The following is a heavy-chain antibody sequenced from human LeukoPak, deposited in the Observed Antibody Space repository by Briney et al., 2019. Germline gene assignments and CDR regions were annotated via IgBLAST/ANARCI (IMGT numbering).Heavy chain of an antibody. CDR3: AASGARWLQLSGYYFDY. V-gene: IGHV3-11*01. D-gene: IGHD5-24*01. J-gene: IGHJ4*02. Sequence: GGSLRLSCAASAFTFSDYYMSWIRQAPGKGLKCVSYISSSGSTIYYADSVKGRFTISRDNAKNSLYLQMNSLRAEDTAVYYCAASGARWLQLSGYYFDYWGQGTLVTVSS. CDR1: AFTFSDYY. CDR2: ISSSGSTI.